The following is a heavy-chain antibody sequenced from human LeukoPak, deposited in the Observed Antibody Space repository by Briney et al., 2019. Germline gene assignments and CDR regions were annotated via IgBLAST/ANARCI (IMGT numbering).Heavy chain of an antibody. CDR2: ISSSKSTI. Sequence: GGSLRLSCAASGFSFSSYGMNWVRQAPGKGLEWVSYISSSKSTIYYADSVKGRFTISRDNAKNSLNLQMNSLRAEDTAVYYCARDPETNWGWDFDYWGQGTLVTVSS. CDR1: GFSFSSYG. V-gene: IGHV3-48*01. J-gene: IGHJ4*02. CDR3: ARDPETNWGWDFDY. D-gene: IGHD7-27*01.